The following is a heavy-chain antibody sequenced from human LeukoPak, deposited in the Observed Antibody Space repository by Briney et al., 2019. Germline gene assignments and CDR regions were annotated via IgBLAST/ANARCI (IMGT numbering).Heavy chain of an antibody. D-gene: IGHD6-13*01. CDR3: ARDAFSIAAAGTLVFRFDP. CDR1: GGSISSYY. Sequence: SETLSLTCTVSGGSISSYYWSWIRQPAGKGLEWIGRIYTSGSTNYNPSLKSRVTMSVDTSKNQFSLKLSSVTAADTAVYYCARDAFSIAAAGTLVFRFDPWGQRTLVTVSS. J-gene: IGHJ5*02. V-gene: IGHV4-4*07. CDR2: IYTSGST.